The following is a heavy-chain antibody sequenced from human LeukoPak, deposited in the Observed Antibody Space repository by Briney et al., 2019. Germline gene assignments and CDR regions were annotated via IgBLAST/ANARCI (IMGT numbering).Heavy chain of an antibody. V-gene: IGHV1-69*13. CDR2: IIPIFRTT. J-gene: IGHJ5*02. CDR3: ARDHAFGVKNWFDP. CDR1: GGTFSKYA. Sequence: SVKVSCKASGGTFSKYAFSWVRQAPGQGLEWMGGIIPIFRTTKYAQKFQGRVTITADESTSTAYMELSRLRSEDTAVYFCARDHAFGVKNWFDPWGQGTLVTVSS. D-gene: IGHD3-10*01.